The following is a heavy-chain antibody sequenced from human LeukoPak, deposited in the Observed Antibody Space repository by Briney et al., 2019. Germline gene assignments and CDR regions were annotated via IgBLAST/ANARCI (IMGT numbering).Heavy chain of an antibody. V-gene: IGHV4-59*01. J-gene: IGHJ5*02. Sequence: SETLSLTCSVSGGSISSYYWSWIRQPPGKGLEWIGYIYYSGSTNYNPSLKSRVTISVDTSKNQFSLKLSSVTAADTAVHYCAGTYYDILTGYYHSWFDPWGQGTLVTVSS. D-gene: IGHD3-9*01. CDR2: IYYSGST. CDR3: AGTYYDILTGYYHSWFDP. CDR1: GGSISSYY.